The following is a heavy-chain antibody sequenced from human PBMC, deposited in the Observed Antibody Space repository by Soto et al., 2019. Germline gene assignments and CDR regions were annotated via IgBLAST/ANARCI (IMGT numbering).Heavy chain of an antibody. D-gene: IGHD3-16*01. J-gene: IGHJ3*02. CDR3: PRDANYRDDSAYYDVFDI. CDR2: IRKDRSQE. Sequence: DVQLTESGGGLVQPGGSLRLSCGASGFSFGSDWMAWVRQAPGKGLEWIANIRKDRSQEHYADSVRGRFSVSRDNAKDSLYLQMNSLRLEDTAVYYCPRDANYRDDSAYYDVFDIWGQGTMVTVSS. V-gene: IGHV3-7*05. CDR1: GFSFGSDW.